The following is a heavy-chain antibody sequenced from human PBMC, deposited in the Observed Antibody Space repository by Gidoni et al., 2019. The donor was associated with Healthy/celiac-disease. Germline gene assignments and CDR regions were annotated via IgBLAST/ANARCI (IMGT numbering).Heavy chain of an antibody. Sequence: QVQLVESGGGVVQPGRSLRLSCAASGFTFSSYGMHWVRQAPGKGLEWVAVIWYDGSNKYYADSVKGRFTISRDNSKNTLYLQMNSLRAEDTAVYYCARDFDVSYYFDYWGQGTLVTVSS. D-gene: IGHD6-6*01. CDR1: GFTFSSYG. J-gene: IGHJ4*02. V-gene: IGHV3-33*01. CDR2: IWYDGSNK. CDR3: ARDFDVSYYFDY.